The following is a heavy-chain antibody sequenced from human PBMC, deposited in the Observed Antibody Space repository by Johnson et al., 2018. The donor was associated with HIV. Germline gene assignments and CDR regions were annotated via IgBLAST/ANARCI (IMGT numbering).Heavy chain of an antibody. CDR3: AREERWLQFPAFDV. CDR1: GFTFSGYG. CDR2: ISYDGNNK. D-gene: IGHD5-24*01. J-gene: IGHJ3*01. V-gene: IGHV3-30*03. Sequence: QMQLVESGGGAVQPGKSLRLSCAASGFTFSGYGMHWVRQAPGKGLAWVAVISYDGNNKYYADSVKGRFTISRDDSKNSLHLQMNSLKTEDTAVYYCAREERWLQFPAFDVWGQGTVVTVSS.